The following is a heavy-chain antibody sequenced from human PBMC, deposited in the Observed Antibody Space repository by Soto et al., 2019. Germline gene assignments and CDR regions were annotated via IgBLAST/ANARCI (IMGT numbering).Heavy chain of an antibody. V-gene: IGHV1-3*05. J-gene: IGHJ5*02. CDR2: INAGNGNT. D-gene: IGHD6-19*01. CDR3: ARGGGWYVWFDP. Sequence: QVQLVQSGAAEKKPGASVKVSCKASGYTFTSYAMHWVRQAPGQRLEWMGWINAGNGNTKYSQKFQGRVTITRDTSASTAYMELSSLRSEDTAVYYCARGGGWYVWFDPWGQGTLVTVSS. CDR1: GYTFTSYA.